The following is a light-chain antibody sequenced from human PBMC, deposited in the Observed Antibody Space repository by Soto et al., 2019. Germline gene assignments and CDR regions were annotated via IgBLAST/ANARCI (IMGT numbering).Light chain of an antibody. CDR3: QQRSNWPPFT. Sequence: EIVLTQSPATLSLSPGERATLSCRASQSVSSSLAWYQQKPGQSPRLLIYDASNRATGIPARFGGSGSGTDVNLTISSLEPEDFAVYYCQQRSNWPPFTFGPGTKVDIK. V-gene: IGKV3-11*01. CDR2: DAS. CDR1: QSVSSS. J-gene: IGKJ3*01.